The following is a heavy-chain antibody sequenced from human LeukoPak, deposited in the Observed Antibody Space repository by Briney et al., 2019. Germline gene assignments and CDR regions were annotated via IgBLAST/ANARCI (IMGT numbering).Heavy chain of an antibody. D-gene: IGHD2-21*01. J-gene: IGHJ4*02. CDR1: GYTLTSYD. CDR3: TRETCSRYFDY. Sequence: ASVTVSFTASGYTLTSYDINWVRQAPGPGLEWMGWMNPNSGRTGYAQNFQGRITITRNTSISTAYMELSSLRSEDTAVYYCTRETCSRYFDYWGQGTLVTVSS. CDR2: MNPNSGRT. V-gene: IGHV1-8*01.